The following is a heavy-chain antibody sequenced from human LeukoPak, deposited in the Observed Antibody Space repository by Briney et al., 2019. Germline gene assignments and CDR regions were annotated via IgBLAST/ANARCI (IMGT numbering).Heavy chain of an antibody. D-gene: IGHD2-2*01. CDR3: ARSSTSRYRN. CDR1: GYTFTSYA. CDR2: INAGNGVT. Sequence: GASVKVSCKATGYTFTSYAMHWVRQAPGQRLEWMGWINAGNGVTKYSPKFQGRVTLTRDTSANTAYMELSSLRSEDTAVYYCARSSTSRYRNWGQGTLVTVSS. V-gene: IGHV1-3*01. J-gene: IGHJ4*02.